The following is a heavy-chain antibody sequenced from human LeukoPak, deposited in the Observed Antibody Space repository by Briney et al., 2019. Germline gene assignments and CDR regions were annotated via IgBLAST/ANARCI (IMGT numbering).Heavy chain of an antibody. CDR3: ARSYVSYYDFWSGYYENYRGSYYFDY. J-gene: IGHJ4*02. D-gene: IGHD3-3*01. CDR2: ISAYNGNT. V-gene: IGHV1-18*01. Sequence: ASVKVSCKASGYTFTSYGISWVRQAPGQGLEWMGWISAYNGNTNYAQKLQGRVTITRNTSISTAYMELSSLRSEDTAVYYCARSYVSYYDFWSGYYENYRGSYYFDYWGQGTLVTVSS. CDR1: GYTFTSYG.